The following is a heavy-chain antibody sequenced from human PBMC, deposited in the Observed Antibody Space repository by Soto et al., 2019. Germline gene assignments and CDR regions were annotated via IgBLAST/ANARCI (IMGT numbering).Heavy chain of an antibody. CDR3: ARKDKSGYFNWFDP. D-gene: IGHD3-22*01. V-gene: IGHV5-51*01. CDR1: GYKFGSVW. Sequence: GESLKISCKGVGYKFGSVWIAWVRQMPGKGLEWMGIIFPSDSDTRYSPSFQGQVTISADRSTSTVFLQWASLKASDAAVYFCARKDKSGYFNWFDPWGQGTLVTVSS. J-gene: IGHJ5*02. CDR2: IFPSDSDT.